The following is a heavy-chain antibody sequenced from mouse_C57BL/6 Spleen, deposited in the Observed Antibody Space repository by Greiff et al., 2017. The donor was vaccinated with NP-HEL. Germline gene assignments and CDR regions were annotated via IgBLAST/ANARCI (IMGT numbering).Heavy chain of an antibody. V-gene: IGHV1-61*01. CDR2: IYPSDSET. CDR3: ARVGGYDYDEGYFDV. D-gene: IGHD2-4*01. J-gene: IGHJ1*03. CDR1: GYTFTSYW. Sequence: VQLQQPGAELVRPGSSVKLSCKASGYTFTSYWMDWVKQRPGQGLEWIGNIYPSDSETHYNQKFKDKATLTVDKSSSTAYMQLSSLTSEDSAVYYCARVGGYDYDEGYFDVWGTGTTVTVSS.